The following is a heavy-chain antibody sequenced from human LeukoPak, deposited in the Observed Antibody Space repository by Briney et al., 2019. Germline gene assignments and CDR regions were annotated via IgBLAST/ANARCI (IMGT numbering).Heavy chain of an antibody. D-gene: IGHD3-22*01. CDR2: INTDGSST. CDR1: GFTFSSYW. CDR3: ARVRDNTYYYDSSTDY. J-gene: IGHJ4*02. V-gene: IGHV3-74*01. Sequence: GGSLRLSCAASGFTFSSYWMHWVRQAPGKGLVWVSRINTDGSSTSYADSVKGRFTISRDNAKNTLYLQMNSLRAEDTAVYYCARVRDNTYYYDSSTDYWGQGTLVTVPS.